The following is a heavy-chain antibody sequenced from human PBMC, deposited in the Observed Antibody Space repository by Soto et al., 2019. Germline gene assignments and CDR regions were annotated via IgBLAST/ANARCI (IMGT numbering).Heavy chain of an antibody. CDR2: ISSSSSYI. D-gene: IGHD6-13*01. Sequence: GGSLRLSCAASGFTFSTYSMNWVRQAPGKGLEWVSSISSSSSYIYYADSVKGRFTISRDNAKNSLYLQMNSLRAEDTAVYYCARKSAGNSVTFDYWGQGTLVTVSS. J-gene: IGHJ4*02. CDR3: ARKSAGNSVTFDY. V-gene: IGHV3-21*01. CDR1: GFTFSTYS.